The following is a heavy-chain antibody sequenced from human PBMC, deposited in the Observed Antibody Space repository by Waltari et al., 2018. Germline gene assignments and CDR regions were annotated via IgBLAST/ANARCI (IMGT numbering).Heavy chain of an antibody. Sequence: QVQMVQSGAEVKKPGSSVKVSCKASGSTLSSYAIIWVRQATGQGLEGMGGIVPIFGTANYAQKVKGRVTSTTDESTSTAYMELSSLRSEDTAVYYCARITCSGGSCYWFDPWGQGTLVTVSS. V-gene: IGHV1-69*05. J-gene: IGHJ5*02. CDR1: GSTLSSYA. CDR3: ARITCSGGSCYWFDP. CDR2: IVPIFGTA. D-gene: IGHD2-15*01.